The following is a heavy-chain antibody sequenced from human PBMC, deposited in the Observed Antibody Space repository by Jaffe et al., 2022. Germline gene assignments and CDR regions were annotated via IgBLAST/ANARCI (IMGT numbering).Heavy chain of an antibody. Sequence: QVQLVQSGAEVKKPGASVKVSCKASGYTFTGYYMHWVRQAPGQGLEWMGRINPNSGGTNYAQKFQGRVTMTRDTSISTAYMELSRLRSDDTAVYYCARVGGYCSSTSCNERYFQHWGQGTLVTVSS. V-gene: IGHV1-2*06. J-gene: IGHJ1*01. CDR1: GYTFTGYY. CDR3: ARVGGYCSSTSCNERYFQH. CDR2: INPNSGGT. D-gene: IGHD2-2*03.